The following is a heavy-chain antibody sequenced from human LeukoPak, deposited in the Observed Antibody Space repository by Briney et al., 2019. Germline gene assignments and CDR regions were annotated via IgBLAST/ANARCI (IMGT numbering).Heavy chain of an antibody. CDR1: GDSISSGSYY. CDR2: VYASGTT. Sequence: SQTLSLTCTVSGDSISSGSYYWSRIRQPAGRGLEWIGRVYASGTTTYNPSLKSRVAISLDTSKNQFSLKLSSVTAADSAVFYCARESPSLWSGIDIWGQGTMVTVSS. CDR3: ARESPSLWSGIDI. J-gene: IGHJ3*02. D-gene: IGHD3-3*01. V-gene: IGHV4-61*02.